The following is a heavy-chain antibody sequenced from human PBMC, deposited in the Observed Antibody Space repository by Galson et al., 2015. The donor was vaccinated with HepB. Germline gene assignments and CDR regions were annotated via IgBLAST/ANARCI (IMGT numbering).Heavy chain of an antibody. CDR2: IVVGSGNT. Sequence: SVKVSCKASGFTFTSSAMQWVRQARGQRLEWIGWIVVGSGNTNYAQKFQERVTITRDMSTSTAYMELSSLRSEDTAVYYCAADRRITPWFDPWGQGTLVTVSS. V-gene: IGHV1-58*02. CDR1: GFTFTSSA. D-gene: IGHD4-23*01. J-gene: IGHJ5*02. CDR3: AADRRITPWFDP.